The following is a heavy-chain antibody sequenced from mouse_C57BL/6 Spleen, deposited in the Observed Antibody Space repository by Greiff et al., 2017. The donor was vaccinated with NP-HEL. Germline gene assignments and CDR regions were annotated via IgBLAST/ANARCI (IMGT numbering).Heavy chain of an antibody. V-gene: IGHV1-15*01. CDR2: IDPETGGT. Sequence: QVQLQQSGAELVRPGASVTLSCKASGYTFTDYEMHWVKQTPVHGLEWIGAIDPETGGTAYNQKFKGKAILTADKSSSTAYMELRSLTSEDSAVYYCTRGPTVGSGGYWGQGTSVTVSS. CDR1: GYTFTDYE. D-gene: IGHD1-1*01. J-gene: IGHJ4*01. CDR3: TRGPTVGSGGY.